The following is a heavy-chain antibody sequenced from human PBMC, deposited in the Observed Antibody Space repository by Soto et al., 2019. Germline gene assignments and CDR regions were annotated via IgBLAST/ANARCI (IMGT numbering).Heavy chain of an antibody. V-gene: IGHV3-30*18. CDR3: AKDQGCSGGSCSPWYFDY. D-gene: IGHD2-15*01. J-gene: IGHJ4*02. Sequence: QVQLVESGGGVVQPGRSLRLSCAASGFTFSSYGMHWVRQAPGKGLEWVAVIAYDGSNKYYADSVKGRFTISRDNSKNTLYLQMNSLRAKDTAVYYCAKDQGCSGGSCSPWYFDYWGQGTLVTVS. CDR1: GFTFSSYG. CDR2: IAYDGSNK.